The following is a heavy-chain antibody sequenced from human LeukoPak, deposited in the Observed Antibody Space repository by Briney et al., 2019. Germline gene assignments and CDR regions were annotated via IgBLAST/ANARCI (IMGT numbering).Heavy chain of an antibody. D-gene: IGHD5-12*01. Sequence: GGSLRLSCAASGFTFGTCEMNWVRQAPGKGLEWISYISNSGNTIYYADSVQGRFTISRDNAKNSLYLQMNSLRDEDTAVYYCGPGIVATISSYWGQGTLVTVSS. CDR3: GPGIVATISSY. V-gene: IGHV3-48*03. CDR2: ISNSGNTI. CDR1: GFTFGTCE. J-gene: IGHJ4*02.